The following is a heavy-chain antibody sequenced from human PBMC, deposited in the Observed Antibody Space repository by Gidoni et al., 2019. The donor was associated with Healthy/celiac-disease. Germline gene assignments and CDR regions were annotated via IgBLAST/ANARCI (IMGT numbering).Heavy chain of an antibody. CDR3: KRSGYYYWYFDL. D-gene: IGHD3-22*01. V-gene: IGHV4-39*01. J-gene: IGHJ2*01. CDR1: GGSISSSSYS. Sequence: QLQLQESGPGLVKPSETLSLTCTVSGGSISSSSYSWGWIRQPPGKGLEWIGSIYYSGSTYYNPSLKSRVTISVDTSKNQFSLKLSSVTAADTAVYYCKRSGYYYWYFDLWGRGTLVTVSS. CDR2: IYYSGST.